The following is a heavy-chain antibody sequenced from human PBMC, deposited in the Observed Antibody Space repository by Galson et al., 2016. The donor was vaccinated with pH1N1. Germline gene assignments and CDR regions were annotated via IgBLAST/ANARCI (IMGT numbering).Heavy chain of an antibody. D-gene: IGHD3-3*01. CDR1: GFTFSDYY. CDR2: LSSSGSTI. Sequence: SLRLSCAASGFTFSDYYMSWIRRAPGKGLEWVSYLSSSGSTIYYADSVKGRFTISRDNAKNSLYLQMNSLRAEDTAVYFCARDVGGGVDFAFDIWGQGTMVTVSS. V-gene: IGHV3-11*04. J-gene: IGHJ3*02. CDR3: ARDVGGGVDFAFDI.